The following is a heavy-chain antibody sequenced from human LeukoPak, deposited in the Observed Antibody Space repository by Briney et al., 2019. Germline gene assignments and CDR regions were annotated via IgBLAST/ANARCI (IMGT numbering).Heavy chain of an antibody. J-gene: IGHJ4*02. D-gene: IGHD2-2*01. CDR3: ARTDCSSTSCYEYYFDY. CDR2: IYPGDSDT. V-gene: IGHV5-51*01. Sequence: GESLKISCKGSGYSFTSYWIGWVRQMPGKGLEWMGIIYPGDSDTRYSPSFQGQVTISADKSISTAYLQWSSLKASDTAMYYCARTDCSSTSCYEYYFDYGGQGTLVTVSS. CDR1: GYSFTSYW.